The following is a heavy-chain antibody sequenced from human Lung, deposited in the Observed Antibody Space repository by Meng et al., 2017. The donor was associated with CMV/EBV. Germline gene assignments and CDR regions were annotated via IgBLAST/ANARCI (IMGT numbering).Heavy chain of an antibody. Sequence: SQTLSLTXAISGDSVSSNSAAWNWIRQSPSRGLEWLGRTYYRSKWYDDYAMAVKSRITINPDTSKNQFSLQLNPVTPEDTAVYYCARDYYDSGAYYYTEEYYHGLDVWGQGTXVTVSS. J-gene: IGHJ6*02. CDR2: TYYRSKWYD. CDR3: ARDYYDSGAYYYTEEYYHGLDV. D-gene: IGHD3-22*01. CDR1: GDSVSSNSAA. V-gene: IGHV6-1*01.